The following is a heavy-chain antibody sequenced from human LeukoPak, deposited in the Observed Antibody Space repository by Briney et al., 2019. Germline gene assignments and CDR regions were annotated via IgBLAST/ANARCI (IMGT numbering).Heavy chain of an antibody. CDR3: AKDMGSGWTEYGY. CDR2: ISWNGGSI. CDR1: GFTFDDYA. J-gene: IGHJ4*02. Sequence: PGRSLRLSCAASGFTFDDYAMHWVRQAPGKGLEWVSGISWNGGSIGYADSVKGRFTISRDNAKNSLYLQMNSLRAEDMALYYCAKDMGSGWTEYGYWGQGTLVTVSS. V-gene: IGHV3-9*03. D-gene: IGHD6-19*01.